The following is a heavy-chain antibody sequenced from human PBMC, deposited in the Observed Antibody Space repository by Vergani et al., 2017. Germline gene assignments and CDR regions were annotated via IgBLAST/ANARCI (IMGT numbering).Heavy chain of an antibody. V-gene: IGHV4-39*01. D-gene: IGHD2-15*01. CDR2: MDYRGST. J-gene: IGHJ4*01. Sequence: QVQLQESGPGLVKPSETLALTCTVSGDSVISTDYHWGLIRQPPGKGLEWIGMMDYRGSTSYNPSLESRISISFETPKNQFSLRLTSVTDADTAVYYCASKRGACRAAYCHSYDFWGPGTLVSVSS. CDR3: ASKRGACRAAYCHSYDF. CDR1: GDSVISTDYH.